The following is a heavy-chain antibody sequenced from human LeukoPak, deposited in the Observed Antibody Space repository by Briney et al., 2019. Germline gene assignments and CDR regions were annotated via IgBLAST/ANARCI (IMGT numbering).Heavy chain of an antibody. CDR1: GGTFSSYA. D-gene: IGHD2-21*01. Sequence: GASVKVSCKASGGTFSSYAISWVRQAPGQGLEWMGGIIPIFGTANYAQKFQGRVTMTEDTSTDTAYMELSSLRSEDTAVYYCATDKVIPRAFDIWGQGTMVTVSS. CDR3: ATDKVIPRAFDI. CDR2: IIPIFGTA. J-gene: IGHJ3*02. V-gene: IGHV1-69*06.